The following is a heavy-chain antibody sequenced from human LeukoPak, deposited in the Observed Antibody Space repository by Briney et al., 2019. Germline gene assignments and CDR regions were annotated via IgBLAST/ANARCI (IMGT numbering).Heavy chain of an antibody. CDR3: ASPKWRLHVTPNWYYFDY. CDR1: GGTFSSYA. J-gene: IGHJ4*02. CDR2: IIPIFGTA. D-gene: IGHD4-11*01. Sequence: ASVKVSCKASGGTFSSYAISWVRQAPGQGLEWMGGIIPIFGTANYAQKFQGRVTITTDESTSTAYMELSSLRSEDTAVYYCASPKWRLHVTPNWYYFDYWGQGTLVTVSS. V-gene: IGHV1-69*05.